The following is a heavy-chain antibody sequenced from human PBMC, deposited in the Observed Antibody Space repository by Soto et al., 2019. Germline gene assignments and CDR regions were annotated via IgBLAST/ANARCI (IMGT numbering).Heavy chain of an antibody. CDR3: VKDFQFGGSGTGYFDN. CDR1: GFTFRTNP. V-gene: IGHV3-23*01. J-gene: IGHJ4*02. D-gene: IGHD3-10*01. CDR2: VSDSGAKT. Sequence: QAGGSLRLSCVASGFTFRTNPMSWVRQAPGKGLEWVSGVSDSGAKTYYADSVKGRFTVSRDNSKNTLYLEMKSLRAEDTAVYYCVKDFQFGGSGTGYFDNWGQGTLVTVSS.